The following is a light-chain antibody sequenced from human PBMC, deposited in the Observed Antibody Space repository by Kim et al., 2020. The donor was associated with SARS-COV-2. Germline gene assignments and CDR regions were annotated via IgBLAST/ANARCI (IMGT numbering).Light chain of an antibody. V-gene: IGLV3-21*04. Sequence: PGKTARIHCGGNSIGSKSVHWYQQKPGQAPVLVISYDSDRPSGIPERYSGSNSGNTATLTISRVEVGDEADFYCQVWHSSSDHRVVFGGGTQLTVL. CDR2: YDS. J-gene: IGLJ2*01. CDR1: SIGSKS. CDR3: QVWHSSSDHRVV.